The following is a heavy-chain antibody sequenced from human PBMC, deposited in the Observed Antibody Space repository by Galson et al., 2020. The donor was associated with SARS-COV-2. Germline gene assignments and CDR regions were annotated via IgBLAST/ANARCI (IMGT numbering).Heavy chain of an antibody. V-gene: IGHV4-34*01. D-gene: IGHD6-13*01. CDR1: GGSFSGYY. CDR2: INHSGST. Sequence: TLSLTCAVYGGSFSGYYWSWIRPPPGKGLEWIGEINHSGSTNYNPSLKSRVTISVDTSKNQFSLKLSSVTAADTAVYYCARGRYSSSWYGVNYYFDYWGQGTLVTVSS. CDR3: ARGRYSSSWYGVNYYFDY. J-gene: IGHJ4*02.